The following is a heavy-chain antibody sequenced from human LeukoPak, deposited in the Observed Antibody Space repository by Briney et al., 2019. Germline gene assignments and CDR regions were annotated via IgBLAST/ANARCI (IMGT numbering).Heavy chain of an antibody. J-gene: IGHJ3*01. CDR3: ARDARLGELSFPGAYDL. D-gene: IGHD3-16*02. CDR1: GGTFSSYA. CDR2: IIPIFGTA. Sequence: ASVKVSCKASGGTFSSYAISWVRQAPGQGLEWMGGIIPIFGTANYAQKFQGRVTITTDESTSTAYMELSSLRSEDTAVYYCARDARLGELSFPGAYDLWGQGTMVIVSS. V-gene: IGHV1-69*05.